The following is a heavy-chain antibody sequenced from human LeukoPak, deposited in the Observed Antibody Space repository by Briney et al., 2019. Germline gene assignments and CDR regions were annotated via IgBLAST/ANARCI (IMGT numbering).Heavy chain of an antibody. J-gene: IGHJ4*02. CDR3: ARSGGCSSTSCSPNFDY. CDR1: GFTFSSYS. V-gene: IGHV3-21*01. Sequence: GGSVRLSCAASGFTFSSYSMNWVRQAPGKGLEWVSSISSSSSYIYYADSVKGRFTISRDNAKNSLYLQMNSLRAEDTAVYYCARSGGCSSTSCSPNFDYWAREPWSPSP. D-gene: IGHD2-2*01. CDR2: ISSSSSYI.